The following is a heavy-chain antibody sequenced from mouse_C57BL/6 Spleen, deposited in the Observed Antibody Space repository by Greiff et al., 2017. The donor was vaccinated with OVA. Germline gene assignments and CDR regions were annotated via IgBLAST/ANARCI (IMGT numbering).Heavy chain of an antibody. CDR3: ARHEEDDYDGWFAY. D-gene: IGHD2-4*01. J-gene: IGHJ3*01. CDR1: GYTFTEYT. CDR2: FYPGSGSI. Sequence: VKVVESGAELVKPGASVKLSCKASGYTFTEYTIHWVKQRSGQGLEWIGWFYPGSGSIKYNEKFKDKATLTADKSSSTVYMELSRLTSEDSAVYFCARHEEDDYDGWFAYWGQGTLVTVSA. V-gene: IGHV1-62-2*01.